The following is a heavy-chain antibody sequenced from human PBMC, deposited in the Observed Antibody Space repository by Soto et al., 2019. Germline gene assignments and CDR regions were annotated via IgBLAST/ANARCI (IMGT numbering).Heavy chain of an antibody. CDR1: GFTFSSYA. Sequence: SGGSLRLSCAASGFTFSSYAMSWVRQAPGKGLEWVSTISGSGGSTYYADSVKGRFTISRDNSKNTLYLQMNSLRAEDTAVYYCAKSDRALGYFDYWGQGTLVTVSS. CDR2: ISGSGGST. D-gene: IGHD7-27*01. CDR3: AKSDRALGYFDY. J-gene: IGHJ4*02. V-gene: IGHV3-23*01.